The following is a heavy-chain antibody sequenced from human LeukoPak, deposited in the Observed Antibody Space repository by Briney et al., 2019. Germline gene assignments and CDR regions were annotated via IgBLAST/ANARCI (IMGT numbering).Heavy chain of an antibody. CDR3: ARQGSGARAFDI. V-gene: IGHV4-4*09. CDR2: IYTSGST. J-gene: IGHJ3*02. Sequence: SGTLSLTCIVSGGSISSYYWSWIRQPPGKGLEWIGYIYTSGSTNSNPALKSRVTISVDTSKSQFSLKMTSVTAADTAMYYCARQGSGARAFDIGGQGTIVTLSA. D-gene: IGHD4-17*01. CDR1: GGSISSYY.